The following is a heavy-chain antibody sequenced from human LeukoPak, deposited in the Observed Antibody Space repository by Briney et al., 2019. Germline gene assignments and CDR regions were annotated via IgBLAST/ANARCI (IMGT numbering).Heavy chain of an antibody. D-gene: IGHD3-22*01. CDR3: ASWGDSSGYYYQNDAFDI. J-gene: IGHJ3*02. CDR1: GFDFSSSW. CDR2: IKQDGGQK. V-gene: IGHV3-7*05. Sequence: GGTLRLSCEASGFDFSSSWMHWVRHAPGKGLEWVADIKQDGGQKSYLDSVKSRFTISRDDAKNSLFLQMNSLRAEDTAVYYCASWGDSSGYYYQNDAFDIWGQGTMVTVSS.